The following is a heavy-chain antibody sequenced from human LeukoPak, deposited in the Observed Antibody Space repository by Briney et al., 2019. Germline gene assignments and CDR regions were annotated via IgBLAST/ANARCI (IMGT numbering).Heavy chain of an antibody. CDR2: IYTGRMYTSGST. J-gene: IGHJ5*02. D-gene: IGHD3-10*01. CDR1: GGSINSGSYY. Sequence: PSETLSLTCTVSGGSINSGSYYWSWIRQPAGTGLEWIGRIYTGRMYTSGSTNYNPSLKSRVTISVDKSKNQFSLKLSSVTAADTAVYYCARDRRYYYGSGSYYRMGNWFDPWGQGTLVTVSS. V-gene: IGHV4-61*02. CDR3: ARDRRYYYGSGSYYRMGNWFDP.